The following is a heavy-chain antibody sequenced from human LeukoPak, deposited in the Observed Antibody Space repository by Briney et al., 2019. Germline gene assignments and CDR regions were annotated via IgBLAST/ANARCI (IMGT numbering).Heavy chain of an antibody. CDR3: ARAFSSSTVGGRFFDY. D-gene: IGHD6-13*01. CDR2: INHSGST. CDR1: GGSFSGYY. Sequence: SETLSLTCAVYGGSFSGYYWSWIRQPPGKGLEWIGEINHSGSTNYNPSLKGRVTISVDTSKNQFSLKLSSVTAADTAVYYCARAFSSSTVGGRFFDYWGQGTLVTVSS. V-gene: IGHV4-34*01. J-gene: IGHJ4*02.